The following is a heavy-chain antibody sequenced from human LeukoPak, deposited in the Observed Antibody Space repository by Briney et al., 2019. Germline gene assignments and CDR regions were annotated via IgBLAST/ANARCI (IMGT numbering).Heavy chain of an antibody. CDR3: ARGPTAPLDY. CDR2: IYYSGST. D-gene: IGHD5-18*01. Sequence: SETLSLTCTVSGGSISSSCYYWGWIRQPPGKGLEWIGSIYYSGSTYYNPSLKSRVTISVDTSKNQFSLKLSSVTAADTAVYYCARGPTAPLDYWGQGTLVTVSS. CDR1: GGSISSSCYY. J-gene: IGHJ4*02. V-gene: IGHV4-39*01.